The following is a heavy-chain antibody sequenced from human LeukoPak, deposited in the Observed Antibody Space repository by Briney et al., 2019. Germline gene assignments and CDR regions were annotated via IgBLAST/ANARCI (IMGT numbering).Heavy chain of an antibody. Sequence: ASVKVSCKASGYSFSSYGLTWVRQAPGQGLEWMSWISAYDGNKNYEKKFQDRVIMTTDAPTSTGYLEVRSLRYDDTAVYYCARDSPMTHLYPSDSHPFYFNGMDVWGHGTMVTVSS. CDR1: GYSFSSYG. J-gene: IGHJ6*02. V-gene: IGHV1-18*01. CDR3: ARDSPMTHLYPSDSHPFYFNGMDV. CDR2: ISAYDGNK. D-gene: IGHD2-21*02.